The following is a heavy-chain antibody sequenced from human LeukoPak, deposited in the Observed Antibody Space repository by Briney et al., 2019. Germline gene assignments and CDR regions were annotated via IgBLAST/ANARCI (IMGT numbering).Heavy chain of an antibody. CDR3: ARGRLSTLYYFDY. V-gene: IGHV3-66*01. Sequence: GGSLRLSCAASGFTVSSNYMSWVRQAPGKGLEWVSVIYSGGGTYYADSVKGRFTISRDNAKNSLYLQMNSLRAEDTAVYYCARGRLSTLYYFDYWGQGTLVTVSS. CDR2: IYSGGGT. CDR1: GFTVSSNY. J-gene: IGHJ4*02. D-gene: IGHD2-2*01.